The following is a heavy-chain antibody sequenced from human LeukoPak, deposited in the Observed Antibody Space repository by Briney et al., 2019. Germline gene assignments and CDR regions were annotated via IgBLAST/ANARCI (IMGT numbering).Heavy chain of an antibody. CDR2: ISSSGGTI. CDR3: ARKQVDSVAMEYYFDY. J-gene: IGHJ4*02. D-gene: IGHD5-12*01. V-gene: IGHV3-48*03. CDR1: GFTFSSYE. Sequence: GGSLRLSCAASGFTFSSYEINWVRQAPGKGLEWVSYISSSGGTIYYADSVKGRFTISRDNAKNSLYLQMNSLRAEDTSVYYCARKQVDSVAMEYYFDYWGQGTLVTVSS.